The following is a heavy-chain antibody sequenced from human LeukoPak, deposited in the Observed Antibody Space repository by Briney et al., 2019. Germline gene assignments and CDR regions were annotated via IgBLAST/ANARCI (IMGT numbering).Heavy chain of an antibody. CDR3: ARDSFETDIDY. V-gene: IGHV3-7*01. Sequence: GGSLRPSCAASGFLFSTYWMSWVRQAPGKGLEWVANIKEDGSEKYYVESMKGRFTISRDNVKNSLYLQINSLRAEDTAVYYCARDSFETDIDYWGQGTLVTVSS. J-gene: IGHJ4*02. D-gene: IGHD1-14*01. CDR2: IKEDGSEK. CDR1: GFLFSTYW.